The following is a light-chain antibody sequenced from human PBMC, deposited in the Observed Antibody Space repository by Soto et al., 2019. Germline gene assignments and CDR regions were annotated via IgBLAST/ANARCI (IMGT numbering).Light chain of an antibody. CDR2: WAS. Sequence: DIVMTQSPDSLAVSLGERATINCKSSQSVLYSSNNKNYLAWYQQKPGQPPKLLIHWASTRESGVPDRFSGSGSGTDFTLTISSLQAEDVAVYYCQQYYGTPVTFGPGTEVDIK. CDR1: QSVLYSSNNKNY. CDR3: QQYYGTPVT. J-gene: IGKJ3*01. V-gene: IGKV4-1*01.